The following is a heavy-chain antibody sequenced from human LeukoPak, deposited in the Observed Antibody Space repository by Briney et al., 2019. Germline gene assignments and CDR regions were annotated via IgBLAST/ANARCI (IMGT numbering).Heavy chain of an antibody. CDR2: INGGGNTT. J-gene: IGHJ6*03. Sequence: GGSLRLSCAASGFAFSSFAMGWVRHCPGRGLEWLSTINGGGNTTFYADSVKGRFTISRDNSKNTLYLHMDSLRPDDTAIYYCTKELHVAVAVADYYYFYMDVWGRGTAVTVSS. D-gene: IGHD6-19*01. V-gene: IGHV3-23*01. CDR1: GFAFSSFA. CDR3: TKELHVAVAVADYYYFYMDV.